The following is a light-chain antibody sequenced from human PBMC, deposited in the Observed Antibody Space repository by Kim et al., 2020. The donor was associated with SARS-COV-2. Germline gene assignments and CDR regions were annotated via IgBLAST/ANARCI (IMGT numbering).Light chain of an antibody. Sequence: SYELTQPPSVSVSPGQTARITCSGDALPKQYAYWYQQKPGQAPVLVIYKDSERTSGIPERFSGSSSGTTVTLTISGVQAEVEADYYCQSADSSGTPNWVF. CDR2: KDS. J-gene: IGLJ3*02. V-gene: IGLV3-25*03. CDR1: ALPKQY. CDR3: QSADSSGTPNWV.